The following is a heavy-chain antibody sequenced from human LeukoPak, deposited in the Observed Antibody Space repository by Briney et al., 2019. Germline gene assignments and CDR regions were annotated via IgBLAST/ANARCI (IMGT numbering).Heavy chain of an antibody. CDR3: ARPHSRAYPYAFDV. CDR2: LSDADST. D-gene: IGHD3-22*01. J-gene: IGHJ3*01. Sequence: GGSLRLSCAASGFSVSVNFVSWVRQAPGKGLEWVSILSDADSTYYSDSVKGRFTNSRDNSKNTLYLQMDSLRAEDTAVYYCARPHSRAYPYAFDVWGQGTMVTVSS. CDR1: GFSVSVNF. V-gene: IGHV3-66*01.